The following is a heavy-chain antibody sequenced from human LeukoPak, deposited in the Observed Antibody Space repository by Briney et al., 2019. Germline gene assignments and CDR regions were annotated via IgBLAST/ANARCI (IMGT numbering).Heavy chain of an antibody. CDR1: GFTFSSYA. CDR3: ARDLSSSSGWYGSFDY. Sequence: GGSLRLPCAASGFTFSSYAMHWVRQAPGKGLEWVAVISYDGSNRYYADSVKGRFTISRDNSKNTLYLQMNSLRAEDTAVYYCARDLSSSSGWYGSFDYWGQGTLLNVSS. J-gene: IGHJ4*02. D-gene: IGHD6-19*01. V-gene: IGHV3-30-3*01. CDR2: ISYDGSNR.